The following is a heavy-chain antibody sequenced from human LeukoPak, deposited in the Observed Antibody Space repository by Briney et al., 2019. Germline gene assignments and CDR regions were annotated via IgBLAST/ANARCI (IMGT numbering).Heavy chain of an antibody. CDR2: IIPILGIA. Sequence: EASVKVSCKASGGTFSGYAISWVRQAPGQGLEWMGRIIPILGIANYAQKFQGRVTITADKSTSTAYMELSSLRSEDTAVYYCARVGYSYGSYIDYWGQGTLVTVSS. J-gene: IGHJ4*02. CDR1: GGTFSGYA. CDR3: ARVGYSYGSYIDY. D-gene: IGHD5-18*01. V-gene: IGHV1-69*04.